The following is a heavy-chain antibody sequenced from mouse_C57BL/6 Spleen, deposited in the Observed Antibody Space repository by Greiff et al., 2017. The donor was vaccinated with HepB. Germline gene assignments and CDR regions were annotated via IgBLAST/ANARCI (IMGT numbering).Heavy chain of an antibody. D-gene: IGHD1-1*02. J-gene: IGHJ3*01. Sequence: EVQLQQSGAELVRPGASVKLSCTASGFNIKDYYMHWVKQRPEQGLEWIGRIDPEDGDTEYAPKFQGKATMTADTSSNTAYLQLSSLTSEDTAVYLWNTDCDGGFFAYWGQGTLVTVSA. CDR2: IDPEDGDT. CDR1: GFNIKDYY. CDR3: NTDCDGGFFAY. V-gene: IGHV14-1*01.